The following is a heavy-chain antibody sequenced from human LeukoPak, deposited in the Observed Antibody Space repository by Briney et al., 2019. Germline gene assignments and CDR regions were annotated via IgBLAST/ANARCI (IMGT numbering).Heavy chain of an antibody. V-gene: IGHV4-34*01. J-gene: IGHJ4*02. Sequence: SETLSLTCAVYGGSFTGYYWSWIRQPPGKGLEWIGEINHSGSTNYNPSLKSRVTISVDTSKNQFSLKLSSVTAADTAVYYCARTPWGYSDYWGQGTLVTVSS. D-gene: IGHD3-22*01. CDR2: INHSGST. CDR3: ARTPWGYSDY. CDR1: GGSFTGYY.